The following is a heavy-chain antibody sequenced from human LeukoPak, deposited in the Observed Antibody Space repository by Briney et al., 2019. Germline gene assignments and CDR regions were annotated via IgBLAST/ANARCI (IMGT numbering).Heavy chain of an antibody. J-gene: IGHJ6*04. CDR3: ARGPADYYYYGMDV. V-gene: IGHV4-30-4*01. CDR1: GGSISSGDYY. CDR2: IYYSGST. Sequence: PSETLSLTCTVSGGSISSGDYYWSWIRQPPGTGLEWIGYIYYSGSTYYNPSLKSRVTISVDTSKNQFSLKLSSVTAADTAVYYCARGPADYYYYGMDVWGKGTTVTVSS.